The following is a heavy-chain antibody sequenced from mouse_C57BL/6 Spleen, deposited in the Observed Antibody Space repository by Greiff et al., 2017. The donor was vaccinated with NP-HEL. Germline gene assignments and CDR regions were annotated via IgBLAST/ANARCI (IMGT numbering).Heavy chain of an antibody. CDR2: ISYDGSN. CDR1: GYSITSCYY. V-gene: IGHV3-6*01. J-gene: IGHJ4*01. Sequence: EVKLVESGPGLVKPSQSLSLTCSVTGYSITSCYYWNWIRQFPGNKLECMGYISYDGSNNYNPSLKNRISITRDTSKNKFFLKLNSVTTEDTATYYCARENSYCYGSSYDAMDYWGQGTSVTVSS. D-gene: IGHD1-1*01. CDR3: ARENSYCYGSSYDAMDY.